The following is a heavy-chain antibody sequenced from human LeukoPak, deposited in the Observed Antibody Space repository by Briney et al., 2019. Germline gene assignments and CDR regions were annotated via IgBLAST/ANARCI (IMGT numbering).Heavy chain of an antibody. V-gene: IGHV1-46*01. Sequence: ASVKVSCKASGYTFTSYYMHWLRQAPGQGLEWMGIINPSGGSTSYAQKFQGRVTMTRNTSISTAYMELSSLRSEDTAVYYCARGDYYDSSEDYWGQGTLVTVSS. CDR2: INPSGGST. J-gene: IGHJ4*02. CDR1: GYTFTSYY. CDR3: ARGDYYDSSEDY. D-gene: IGHD3-22*01.